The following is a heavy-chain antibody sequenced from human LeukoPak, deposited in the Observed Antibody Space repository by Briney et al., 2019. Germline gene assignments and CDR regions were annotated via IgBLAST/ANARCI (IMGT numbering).Heavy chain of an antibody. J-gene: IGHJ4*02. CDR3: VRGLTIFGARGFDY. V-gene: IGHV4-59*01. CDR2: IYYSGST. Sequence: SETLSLTCTVSGGSISSYYWSWIRQPPGKGLEWIGYIYYSGSTNYNPSLKSRVTISVDTSKNQFSLKLSSVTAADTAVYYCVRGLTIFGARGFDYWGQGTLVTVSS. CDR1: GGSISSYY. D-gene: IGHD3-3*01.